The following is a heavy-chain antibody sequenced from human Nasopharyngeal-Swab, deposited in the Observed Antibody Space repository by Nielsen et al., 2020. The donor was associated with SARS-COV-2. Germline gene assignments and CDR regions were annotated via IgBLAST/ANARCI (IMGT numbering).Heavy chain of an antibody. CDR3: VHSTGWRLDY. D-gene: IGHD6-19*01. CDR2: LYWDDDN. J-gene: IGHJ4*02. Sequence: SGPTLVKPSQTLTLTCTFSGFSLSTSKVGVSWVRQLPGKALEWLALLYWDDDNRYSPSLKSRITITKDTSKNHVVLTMTNMDPVDTATYFCVHSTGWRLDYWGQGTLVTVSS. V-gene: IGHV2-5*02. CDR1: GFSLSTSKVG.